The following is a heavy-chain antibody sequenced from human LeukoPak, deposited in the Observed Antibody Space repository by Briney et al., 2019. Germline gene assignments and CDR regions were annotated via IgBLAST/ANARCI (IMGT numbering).Heavy chain of an antibody. CDR1: GGSISSGSYY. CDR3: ARAVFLWFGGGFDP. J-gene: IGHJ5*02. CDR2: IFTSANT. V-gene: IGHV4-61*02. Sequence: SETLSLTWFASGGSISSGSYYWGWIRQPAGRGLEWIGLIFTSANTNDNPSLKSRVTRSVDTSKNQSSLKLSSVTAADAAVYYGARAVFLWFGGGFDPWGQGTLVTVSS. D-gene: IGHD3-10*01.